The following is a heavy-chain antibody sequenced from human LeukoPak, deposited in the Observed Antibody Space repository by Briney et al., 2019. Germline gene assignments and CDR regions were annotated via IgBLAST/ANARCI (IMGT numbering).Heavy chain of an antibody. D-gene: IGHD3-22*01. CDR1: GFNFNSYD. Sequence: GGSLRLSCAASGFNFNSYDMNWVRQAPGKGLEWLSYISTSGSRILYANSVKGRFTISRDNAKSSLYLQMNSLRAEDTAVYYCARDLNYYYDSRKDYFYYYGMDVWGQGTTVTVSS. CDR2: ISTSGSRI. V-gene: IGHV3-48*03. CDR3: ARDLNYYYDSRKDYFYYYGMDV. J-gene: IGHJ6*02.